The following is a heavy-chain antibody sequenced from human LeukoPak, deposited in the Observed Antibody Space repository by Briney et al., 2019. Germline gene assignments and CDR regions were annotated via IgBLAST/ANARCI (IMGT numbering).Heavy chain of an antibody. CDR2: TYYRSTLYN. Sequence: SPTLSLTFASSGDSVSNNSVTWNWVRQSRARGREWLGRTYYRSTLYNVYAVSVRGRITVNPDTSKNQFSLHVNSVTPEDTAVYYCARRLTQYDCFDPWGQGILVTVSS. CDR1: GDSVSNNSVT. D-gene: IGHD2-2*01. V-gene: IGHV6-1*01. J-gene: IGHJ5*02. CDR3: ARRLTQYDCFDP.